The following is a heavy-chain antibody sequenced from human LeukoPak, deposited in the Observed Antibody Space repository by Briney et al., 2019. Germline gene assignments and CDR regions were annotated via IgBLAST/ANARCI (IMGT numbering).Heavy chain of an antibody. CDR2: INPNSGGT. CDR1: GYTFTGYY. CDR3: ARAGKLMITMVRGALASKKGFDI. D-gene: IGHD3-10*01. J-gene: IGHJ3*02. V-gene: IGHV1-2*02. Sequence: GASVKVSCKASGYTFTGYYMHWVRQAPGQGLEWMGWINPNSGGTNYAQKFQGRVTMTRDTSISTAYMDLSRLRSDDTAVYYCARAGKLMITMVRGALASKKGFDIWGQGTMVTVSS.